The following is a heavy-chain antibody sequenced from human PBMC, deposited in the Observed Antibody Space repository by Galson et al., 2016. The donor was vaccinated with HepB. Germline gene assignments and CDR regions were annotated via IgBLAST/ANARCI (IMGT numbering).Heavy chain of an antibody. Sequence: SVKVSCKASGGTFSNYAITWVRQAPGQGLEWMGGIIPIFGTANYAQKFQGRLTITADESTTTAYMGLSSLRSEDTAVYYCARIGGAAVGDHYYYGMDVWGQGTTVTVSS. J-gene: IGHJ6*02. CDR1: GGTFSNYA. CDR3: ARIGGAAVGDHYYYGMDV. V-gene: IGHV1-69*13. CDR2: IIPIFGTA. D-gene: IGHD6-13*01.